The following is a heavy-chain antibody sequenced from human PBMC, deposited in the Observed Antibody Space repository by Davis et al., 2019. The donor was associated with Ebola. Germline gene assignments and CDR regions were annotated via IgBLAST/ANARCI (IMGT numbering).Heavy chain of an antibody. J-gene: IGHJ4*02. V-gene: IGHV3-73*01. D-gene: IGHD6-19*01. CDR1: GFTFSSYW. Sequence: GESLKISCAASGFTFSSYWMSWVRQASGKGLEWVGRIRSKANSYATAYAASVKGRFTISRDDSKNTAYLQMNSLKTEDTAVYYCTTNLIAVRDYWGQGTLVTVSS. CDR3: TTNLIAVRDY. CDR2: IRSKANSYAT.